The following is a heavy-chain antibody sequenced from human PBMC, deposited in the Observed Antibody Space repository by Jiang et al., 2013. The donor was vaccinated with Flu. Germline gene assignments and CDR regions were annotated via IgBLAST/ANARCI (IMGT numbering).Heavy chain of an antibody. J-gene: IGHJ4*02. Sequence: KPTQTLTLTCTFSGFSLSTSGVGVGWIRQPPGKALEWLALIYWDDDKRYSPSLKSRLTITKDTSKNQVVLTMTNMDPVDTATYYCAHTLVCGSCYLHPPRDFDYWGQGTLVTVSS. CDR2: IYWDDDK. CDR3: AHTLVCGSCYLHPPRDFDY. V-gene: IGHV2-5*02. CDR1: GFSLSTSGVG. D-gene: IGHD2-15*01.